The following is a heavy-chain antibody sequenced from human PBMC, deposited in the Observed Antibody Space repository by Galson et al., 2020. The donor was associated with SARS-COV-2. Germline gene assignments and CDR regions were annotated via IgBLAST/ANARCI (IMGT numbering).Heavy chain of an antibody. CDR3: ARDLLDVAAAGTDDWFDR. CDR1: GYSISSGYY. D-gene: IGHD6-13*01. Sequence: SETLSLTCTVSGYSISSGYYSGWIRQPPGKGREWFGSIYHSGSTYYNPSLKSRLTISVDTSKNQFSLKLSSVTAADTAVNYCARDLLDVAAAGTDDWFDRWGQGSLVTVSS. V-gene: IGHV4-38-2*02. CDR2: IYHSGST. J-gene: IGHJ5*02.